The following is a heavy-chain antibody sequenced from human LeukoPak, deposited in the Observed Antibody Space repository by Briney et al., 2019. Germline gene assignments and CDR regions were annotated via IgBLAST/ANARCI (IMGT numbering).Heavy chain of an antibody. J-gene: IGHJ4*02. Sequence: SGGSLRLSSAASGFLFSNYWMSWVRQAPGKGLEWVAYIKKTGSETYYVDSVKGRFTITRDNTRNSLFLQMYSLRAEDTAVYFCAREDGYCSGGNCYSYFDSWGQGTLVTVSS. CDR3: AREDGYCSGGNCYSYFDS. CDR2: IKKTGSET. CDR1: GFLFSNYW. V-gene: IGHV3-7*01. D-gene: IGHD2-15*01.